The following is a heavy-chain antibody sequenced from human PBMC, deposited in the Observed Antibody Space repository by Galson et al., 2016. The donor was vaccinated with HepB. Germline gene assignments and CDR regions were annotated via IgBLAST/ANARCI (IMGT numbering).Heavy chain of an antibody. V-gene: IGHV4-39*01. J-gene: IGHJ6*03. CDR3: ATGIVVAGKYYYYYMDV. CDR1: GGSISSDYY. D-gene: IGHD6-19*01. Sequence: SETLSLTCIVSGGSISSDYYWGWIRQPPGRGLEWVWSMYHTEDTYSNPSLKSRVTISVDTSKYQFSLRLNSVTAADTGVYYCATGIVVAGKYYYYYMDVWGKGTTVTVSS. CDR2: MYHTEDT.